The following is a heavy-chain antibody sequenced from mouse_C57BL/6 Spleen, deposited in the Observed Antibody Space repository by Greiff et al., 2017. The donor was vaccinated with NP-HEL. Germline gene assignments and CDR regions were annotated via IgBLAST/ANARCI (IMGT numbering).Heavy chain of an antibody. CDR1: GFTFSDYG. CDR2: ISSGSSTI. Sequence: EVKLVESGGGLVKPGGSLKLSCAASGFTFSDYGMHWVRQAPEKGLEWVAYISSGSSTIYYADTVKGRFTISRDNAKNTLFLQMTSLRSEDTAMYYCARRTNPYFDYWGQGTTLTVSS. V-gene: IGHV5-17*01. CDR3: ARRTNPYFDY. J-gene: IGHJ2*01. D-gene: IGHD6-1*01.